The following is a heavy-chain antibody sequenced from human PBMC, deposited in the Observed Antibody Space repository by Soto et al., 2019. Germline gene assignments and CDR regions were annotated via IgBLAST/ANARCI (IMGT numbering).Heavy chain of an antibody. CDR3: ARVGRIAARLWTNWFDP. V-gene: IGHV1-8*02. Sequence: GASVKVSCKASGYTFTSYDINCVRQATGQGLEWMGWMNPNSGNTGYAQKFQGRVTMTRNTSISTAYMELSSLRSEDTAVYYCARVGRIAARLWTNWFDPWGQGTLVTVSS. J-gene: IGHJ5*02. D-gene: IGHD6-6*01. CDR2: MNPNSGNT. CDR1: GYTFTSYD.